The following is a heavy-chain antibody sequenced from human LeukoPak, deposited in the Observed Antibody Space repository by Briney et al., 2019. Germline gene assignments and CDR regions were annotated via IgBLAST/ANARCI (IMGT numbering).Heavy chain of an antibody. D-gene: IGHD3-22*01. CDR2: IYYSGST. Sequence: SETLSLTCTVSGGSISSGDYYWSWIRQPPGTGLEWIGYIYYSGSTYYNPSLKSRVTISVDTSKTQFSLKLSSVTAADTAVYYCARGQSDTSGYYSPLECDYWGQGTLVTVSS. CDR3: ARGQSDTSGYYSPLECDY. CDR1: GGSISSGDYY. V-gene: IGHV4-30-4*02. J-gene: IGHJ4*02.